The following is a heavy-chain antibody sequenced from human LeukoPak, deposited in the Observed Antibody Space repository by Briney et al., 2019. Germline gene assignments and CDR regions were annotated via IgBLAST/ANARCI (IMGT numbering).Heavy chain of an antibody. D-gene: IGHD2-2*01. CDR3: VREERGQAMDY. J-gene: IGHJ4*02. Sequence: GGSLRLSCIASGFTFSLYAMHWVRRAPGKGLEYVSAISSSDGSTYYADSVKGRFTISRDNSKDTLYLQMGSLRPEDMGVYYCVREERGQAMDYWGQGTLVTVSS. CDR1: GFTFSLYA. V-gene: IGHV3-64*02. CDR2: ISSSDGST.